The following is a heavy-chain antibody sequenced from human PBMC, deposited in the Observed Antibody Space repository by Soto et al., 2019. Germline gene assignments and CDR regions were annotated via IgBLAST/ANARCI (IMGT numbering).Heavy chain of an antibody. CDR2: IYWDDDK. CDR1: GFSLSTSGVG. D-gene: IGHD4-17*01. Sequence: QITLKESGPTLVKPTQTLTLTCTFSGFSLSTSGVGVGWIRQPPGKALEWLALIYWDDDKRYSPSLKSRLTITKDTAKNQVVLTMTNMDPVDTATYYCAHNRHGGDYGDPWGQGTLVTASS. CDR3: AHNRHGGDYGDP. V-gene: IGHV2-5*02. J-gene: IGHJ5*02.